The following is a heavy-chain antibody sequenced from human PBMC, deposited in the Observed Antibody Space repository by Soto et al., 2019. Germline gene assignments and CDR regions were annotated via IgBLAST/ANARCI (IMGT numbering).Heavy chain of an antibody. J-gene: IGHJ3*02. V-gene: IGHV3-30-3*01. D-gene: IGHD2-15*01. Sequence: QVQLVESGGGVVQPGRSLRLSCAASGFTFSSYAMHWVRQAPGKGLEWVAVISYDGSNKYYADSVKGRFTISRDNSKNTLYLQMNSLRAEDTAVYYCARDIEGAFDIWGQGTMVTVSS. CDR2: ISYDGSNK. CDR3: ARDIEGAFDI. CDR1: GFTFSSYA.